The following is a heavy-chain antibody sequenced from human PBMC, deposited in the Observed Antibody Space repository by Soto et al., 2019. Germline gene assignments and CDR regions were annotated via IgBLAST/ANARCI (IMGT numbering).Heavy chain of an antibody. CDR1: GFTFSSYG. CDR2: IWYDGSNK. V-gene: IGHV3-33*01. Sequence: GGSLRLSCAASGFTFSSYGMHWVRQAPGKGLEWVAVIWYDGSNKYYADSVKGRFTISRDNSKNTLYLQMNSLRAEDTAVYYCARASIDWLLIGSGAFDIWGQGTMVTVSS. D-gene: IGHD3-9*01. CDR3: ARASIDWLLIGSGAFDI. J-gene: IGHJ3*02.